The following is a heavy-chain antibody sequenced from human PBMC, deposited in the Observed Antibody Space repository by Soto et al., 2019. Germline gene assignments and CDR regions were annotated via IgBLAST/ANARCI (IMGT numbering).Heavy chain of an antibody. CDR2: ISYDGSNK. D-gene: IGHD3-22*01. CDR3: AKAKDYDSSGPSGY. V-gene: IGHV3-30*18. J-gene: IGHJ4*02. Sequence: QVQLVESGGGVVQPGRSLRLSCAASGFTFSSYGMHWVRQAPGKGLEWVAVISYDGSNKYYADSVKGRFTISRDNSKNTLYLQMNSLGAEDTAVYYCAKAKDYDSSGPSGYWGQGTLVTVSS. CDR1: GFTFSSYG.